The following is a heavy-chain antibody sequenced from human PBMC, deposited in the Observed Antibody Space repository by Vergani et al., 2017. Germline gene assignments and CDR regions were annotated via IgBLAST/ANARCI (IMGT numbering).Heavy chain of an antibody. CDR2: VSGYNGDT. J-gene: IGHJ4*02. CDR3: ARDRAGAGDY. Sequence: QVQLVQSGAEVKKPGASVKVSCKASGYTFTSYGISWLRQAPGQGLEWLGWVSGYNGDTNYAQKLQGRVAMTTDTSTSTVYMELRSLRAIDTAVYYCARDRAGAGDYWGQGTLVTVSS. D-gene: IGHD6-13*01. CDR1: GYTFTSYG. V-gene: IGHV1-18*04.